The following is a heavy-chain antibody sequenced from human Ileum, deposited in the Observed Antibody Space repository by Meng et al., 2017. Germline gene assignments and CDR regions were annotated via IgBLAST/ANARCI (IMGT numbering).Heavy chain of an antibody. CDR2: MGLSHSRG. CDR3: ASDPNWSTN. Sequence: EAQLVGSGGGLVKPGGSLRLSCVVSRSIFDTYDMTWVRQAPGKGLEWVSSMGLSHSRGSYADSVKGRFTISRDNAKSSLYLQMNSLRAEDTAIYYCASDPNWSTNWGQGTLVTVSS. V-gene: IGHV3-21*02. D-gene: IGHD1-1*01. CDR1: RSIFDTYD. J-gene: IGHJ4*02.